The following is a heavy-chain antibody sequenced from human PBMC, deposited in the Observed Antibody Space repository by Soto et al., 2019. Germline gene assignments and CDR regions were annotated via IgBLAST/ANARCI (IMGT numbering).Heavy chain of an antibody. J-gene: IGHJ3*02. D-gene: IGHD3-3*01. CDR1: GGSFSGYY. Sequence: SETLSLTCAVYGGSFSGYYWSWIRQPPGKGLEWIGEINHSGSTNYNPSLKSRVTISVDTPKNQFSLKLSSVTAADTAVYYCARSSGPTSITIFGVVIIQAFDIWGQGTMVTVSS. CDR2: INHSGST. CDR3: ARSSGPTSITIFGVVIIQAFDI. V-gene: IGHV4-34*01.